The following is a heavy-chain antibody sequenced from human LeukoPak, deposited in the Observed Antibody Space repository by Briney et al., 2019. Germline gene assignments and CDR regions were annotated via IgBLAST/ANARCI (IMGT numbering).Heavy chain of an antibody. J-gene: IGHJ4*02. D-gene: IGHD7-27*01. Sequence: SETLSLTCSVSGDFITAYYWSWIRQPPGKGPQWIGYVYYSGSTEYNPSLRSRVTISLEMSKHQFSLNLTSVTAADTAVYYCASNTGTVFDYWGQGALVTVSS. CDR3: ASNTGTVFDY. CDR2: VYYSGST. V-gene: IGHV4-59*01. CDR1: GDFITAYY.